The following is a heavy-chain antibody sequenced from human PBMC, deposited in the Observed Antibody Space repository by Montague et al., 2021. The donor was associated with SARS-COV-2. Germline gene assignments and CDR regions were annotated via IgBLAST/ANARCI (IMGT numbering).Heavy chain of an antibody. J-gene: IGHJ2*01. D-gene: IGHD2-21*01. CDR2: IYYSGST. CDR1: GGSISSYY. Sequence: SETLSLTCTVSGGSISSYYWSWIRQPPGKGLEWIGYIYYSGSTNYNPSLKSRVTISVDTSKNQFSLKLTSVTAADTAVYYCARRGGGEVFARFMYWYFDVWSRGSLVTVSS. V-gene: IGHV4-59*01. CDR3: ARRGGGEVFARFMYWYFDV.